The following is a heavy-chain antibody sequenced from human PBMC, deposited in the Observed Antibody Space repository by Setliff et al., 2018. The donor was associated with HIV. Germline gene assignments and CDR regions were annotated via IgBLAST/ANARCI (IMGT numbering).Heavy chain of an antibody. CDR1: GYSISSGYY. CDR3: ARAMRGVVVTNMYYYYGMDV. CDR2: IYHSGST. D-gene: IGHD2-21*02. J-gene: IGHJ6*02. Sequence: SETLSLTCTVSGYSISSGYYWGWIRQPPGKGLEWIGSIYHSGSTYYNPSLKSRVTISVVTSKNQFSLKLSSVTAADTAVYYCARAMRGVVVTNMYYYYGMDVWGQGTTVTVSS. V-gene: IGHV4-38-2*02.